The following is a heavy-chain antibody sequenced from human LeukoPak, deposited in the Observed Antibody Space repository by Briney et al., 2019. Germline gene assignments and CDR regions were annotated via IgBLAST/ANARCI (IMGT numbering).Heavy chain of an antibody. V-gene: IGHV3-30*03. D-gene: IGHD3-22*01. CDR3: ARDYYDRSGYYRFDP. J-gene: IGHJ5*02. Sequence: GGSLRLSCAASGFSFSDDAMHWVRQAPGKGPEWVAVIFHDGRNKYYADSVKGRFTISRDNSKNTLYLQMNSLRAEDTAVYYCARDYYDRSGYYRFDPWGQGTQVIVS. CDR1: GFSFSDDA. CDR2: IFHDGRNK.